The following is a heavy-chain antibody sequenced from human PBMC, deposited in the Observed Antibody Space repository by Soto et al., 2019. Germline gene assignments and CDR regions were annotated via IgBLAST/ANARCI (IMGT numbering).Heavy chain of an antibody. CDR2: INPNSGGT. CDR1: GYSFTGYY. V-gene: IGHV1-2*04. J-gene: IGHJ6*02. Sequence: ASVKVSCKASGYSFTGYYMHWVRQAPGQGLEWMGWINPNSGGTNYAQKFQGWVTMTRDTSISTAYMELSRLRSDDTAVYYCARDRESIAAPYNYYGMDVWGQGTTGTGS. D-gene: IGHD6-6*01. CDR3: ARDRESIAAPYNYYGMDV.